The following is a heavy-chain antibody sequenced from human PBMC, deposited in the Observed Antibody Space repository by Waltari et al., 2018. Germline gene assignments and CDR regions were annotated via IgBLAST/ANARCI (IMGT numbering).Heavy chain of an antibody. V-gene: IGHV4-39*07. CDR2: IYYSGNT. CDR1: GGSISSSSYY. D-gene: IGHD3-22*01. J-gene: IGHJ3*02. CDR3: AREYDSSAEGAFDI. Sequence: QLQLQESGPGLVKPSETLSLICTVSGGSISSSSYYWGWIRQPPGKGLEWIGTIYYSGNTYYNPSLTSRITISVDPSKNQFSLKLSSVTAADTAVYYCAREYDSSAEGAFDIWGQGTMVTVSS.